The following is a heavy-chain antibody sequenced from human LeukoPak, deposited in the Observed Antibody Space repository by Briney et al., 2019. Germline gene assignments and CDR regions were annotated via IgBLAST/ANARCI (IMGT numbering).Heavy chain of an antibody. CDR2: IYHSGST. CDR3: ARDYASYDFWRGYYSSGAFDI. CDR1: GGSISSSNW. V-gene: IGHV4-4*02. D-gene: IGHD3-3*01. J-gene: IGHJ3*02. Sequence: SETLSLTCAVSGGSISSSNWWSWVRQPPGKGLEWIGEIYHSGSTNYNPSLKSRVTISVDKSKNQFSLKLSSVTAADTAVYYCARDYASYDFWRGYYSSGAFDIWGQGTMVTVSS.